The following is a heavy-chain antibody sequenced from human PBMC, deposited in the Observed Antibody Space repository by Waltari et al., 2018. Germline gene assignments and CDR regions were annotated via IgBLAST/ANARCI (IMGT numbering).Heavy chain of an antibody. Sequence: QVQLVQSGAEVKKPGASVKVSCKASGYTFTGYYMHWVRQAPGPGLEWMGRINPNSGGTNYAQKFQGRVTMTRDTSISTAYMELSRLRSDDTAVYYCAREGRRGDFWSGTANWFDPWGQGTLVTVSS. D-gene: IGHD3-3*01. CDR3: AREGRRGDFWSGTANWFDP. CDR2: INPNSGGT. J-gene: IGHJ5*02. CDR1: GYTFTGYY. V-gene: IGHV1-2*06.